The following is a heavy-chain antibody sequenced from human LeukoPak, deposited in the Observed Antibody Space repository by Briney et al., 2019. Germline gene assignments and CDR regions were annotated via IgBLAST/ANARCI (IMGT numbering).Heavy chain of an antibody. CDR2: ISSSSSYI. D-gene: IGHD5-24*01. CDR3: ARDGWLQFNFDY. CDR1: GFTFSSYS. J-gene: IGHJ4*02. V-gene: IGHV3-21*01. Sequence: GGSLRLSCAASGFTFSSYSMNWVCQAPGKGLEWVSSISSSSSYIYYADSVKGRFTISRDNAKNSLYLQMNSLRAEDTAVYYCARDGWLQFNFDYWGQGTLVTVSS.